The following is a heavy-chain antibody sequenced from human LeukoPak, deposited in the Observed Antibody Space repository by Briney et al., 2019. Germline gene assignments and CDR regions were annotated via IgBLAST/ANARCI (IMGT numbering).Heavy chain of an antibody. J-gene: IGHJ6*03. V-gene: IGHV4-4*07. CDR1: GGSISGYY. CDR3: ARIAVAGDYYYYYMDV. D-gene: IGHD6-19*01. CDR2: IYTSGST. Sequence: SETLSLTCTVSGGSISGYYWTWIRQPAGKGLEWIGRIYTSGSTNYNPSLKSRVTISVDTSKNQFSLKLSSVTAADTAVYYCARIAVAGDYYYYYMDVWGKGTTVTVSS.